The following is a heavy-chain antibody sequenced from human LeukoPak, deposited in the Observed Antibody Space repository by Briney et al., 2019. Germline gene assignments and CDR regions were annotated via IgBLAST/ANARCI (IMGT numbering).Heavy chain of an antibody. CDR3: TRNHNGLAY. V-gene: IGHV3-30*04. CDR1: GFTFSTYE. J-gene: IGHJ4*02. D-gene: IGHD3-3*02. Sequence: GGSLRLSCTASGFTFSTYEMYWVRQPPGKGLEWVAAISNDGNNKYYADSVRGRFTVTRDNSKNTLYLQTDSLRAEDTAVYYCTRNHNGLAYWGQGTLVTVSS. CDR2: ISNDGNNK.